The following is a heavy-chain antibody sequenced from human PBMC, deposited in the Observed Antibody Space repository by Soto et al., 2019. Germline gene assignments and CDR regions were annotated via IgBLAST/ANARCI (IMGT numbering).Heavy chain of an antibody. D-gene: IGHD2-21*02. J-gene: IGHJ6*02. V-gene: IGHV1-69*13. CDR3: ARATYCGGDCYSSYYYGMDV. CDR1: GCTLSSYA. Sequence: SVKVSCKASGCTLSSYAISWVRQAPGQVLEWMGGIIPIFGTANYAQKFQGRVTITADESTSTAYMELSSLRSEDTAVYYCARATYCGGDCYSSYYYGMDVWGQGTTVTVSS. CDR2: IIPIFGTA.